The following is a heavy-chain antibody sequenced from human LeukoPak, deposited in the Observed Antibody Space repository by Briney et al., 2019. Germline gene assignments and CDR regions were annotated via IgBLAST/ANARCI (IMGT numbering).Heavy chain of an antibody. CDR1: GFTFSSYA. CDR3: ARDQGYCTSASCRGDAFDV. Sequence: PGRSLRLSCAASGFTFSSYAMHWVRQDPGKGLEWVAVISYDGSNKYYADSVKGRFTISRDNSKNTLYLQMNSLRAEDTAVYYCARDQGYCTSASCRGDAFDVWGQGSMVSVSS. D-gene: IGHD2-2*01. V-gene: IGHV3-30*01. CDR2: ISYDGSNK. J-gene: IGHJ3*01.